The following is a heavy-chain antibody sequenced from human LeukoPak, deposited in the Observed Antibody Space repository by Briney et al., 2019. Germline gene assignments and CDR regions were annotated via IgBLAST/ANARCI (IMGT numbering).Heavy chain of an antibody. CDR3: ARGKAAFDI. CDR2: INPKSGAT. V-gene: IGHV1-2*02. Sequence: ASVKVSCKASGGTFSSYAISWVRQAPGQGLEWMGWINPKSGATNYAQKFQGGVTMTRDASISTAYMELSRLRSDDTAIYYCARGKAAFDIWGQGTMVTVSS. J-gene: IGHJ3*02. CDR1: GGTFSSYA.